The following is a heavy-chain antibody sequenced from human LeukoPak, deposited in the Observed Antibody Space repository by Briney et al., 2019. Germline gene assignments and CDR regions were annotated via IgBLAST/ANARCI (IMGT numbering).Heavy chain of an antibody. V-gene: IGHV4-4*02. D-gene: IGHD3-9*01. CDR2: IYHSRST. CDR1: GASINTSNW. Sequence: PSETLSLTCAVSGASINTSNWWSWVRQPPGKGLEWIGEIYHSRSTNYNPSLGGRVTMSVDKSENQFSLKLTSVTAADTAVYYCARDYDVLSGNYFDCWGQGTLVTVSS. J-gene: IGHJ4*02. CDR3: ARDYDVLSGNYFDC.